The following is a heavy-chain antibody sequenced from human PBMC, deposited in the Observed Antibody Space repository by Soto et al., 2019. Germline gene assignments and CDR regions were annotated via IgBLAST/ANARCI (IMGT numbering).Heavy chain of an antibody. CDR2: IIPVFGTA. CDR3: ARASYCGGDCSSGWFDP. CDR1: GGTFSSYA. D-gene: IGHD2-21*02. J-gene: IGHJ5*02. Sequence: QVQLVQSGAEVKKPGSSVKVSCKASGGTFSSYAISWVRQAPGQGLEWMGGIIPVFGTANYAQKFQGRVTITADESTSTAYMELSSLRSEDTAVYYCARASYCGGDCSSGWFDPWGQGTLVTVSS. V-gene: IGHV1-69*12.